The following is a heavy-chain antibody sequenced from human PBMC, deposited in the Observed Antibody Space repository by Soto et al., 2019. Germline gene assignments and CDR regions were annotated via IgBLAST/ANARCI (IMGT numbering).Heavy chain of an antibody. CDR2: ISGSGGNT. CDR1: GFTFSNNA. CDR3: AKVSCGSECYYLLDV. V-gene: IGHV3-23*01. J-gene: IGHJ3*01. D-gene: IGHD2-21*01. Sequence: EVQLLESGGGLEQPGGSLRLSCVASGFTFSNNAMTWVRQAPGKGLEWVSGISGSGGNTYYADSVKGRFTISRDSSKNTLYLQMKSLRAEDTALYYCAKVSCGSECYYLLDVWGQGTMVTVSS.